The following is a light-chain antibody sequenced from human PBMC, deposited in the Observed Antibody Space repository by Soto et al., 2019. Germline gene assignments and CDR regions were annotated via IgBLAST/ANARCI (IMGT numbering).Light chain of an antibody. CDR2: GAS. V-gene: IGKV3-20*01. J-gene: IGKJ3*01. Sequence: EIVLTQSPGTLSLSPGERATLSCRASQSVSSSYLAWYQQKPGQAPRLLLYGASSRATGIPDRFSGSGSGTDFTLTISRLEPEDFAVYYCQQYGSSPFTFGPGTKVYIK. CDR1: QSVSSSY. CDR3: QQYGSSPFT.